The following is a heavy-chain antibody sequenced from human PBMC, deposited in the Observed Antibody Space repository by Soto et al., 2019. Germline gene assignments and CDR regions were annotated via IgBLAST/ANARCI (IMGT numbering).Heavy chain of an antibody. CDR1: GFTFDDYT. CDR3: AKDRLAAAILYYYGMDV. J-gene: IGHJ6*02. Sequence: GGSLRLSCAASGFTFDDYTMHWVRQAPGKGLEWVSLSSWDGGSTDYADSVKGRFTISRDNSKISLYLQMNSLRTEDTALYYCAKDRLAAAILYYYGMDVCGQGTTVTVSS. D-gene: IGHD6-13*01. CDR2: SSWDGGST. V-gene: IGHV3-43*01.